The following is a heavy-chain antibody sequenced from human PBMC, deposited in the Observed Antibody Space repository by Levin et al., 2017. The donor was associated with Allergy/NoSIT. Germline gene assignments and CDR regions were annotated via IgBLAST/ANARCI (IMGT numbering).Heavy chain of an antibody. V-gene: IGHV3-30*18. D-gene: IGHD3-9*01. CDR1: GFTFSSYG. Sequence: GGSLRLSCAASGFTFSSYGMHWVRQAPGKGLEWVAVISYDGSNKYYADSVKGRFTISRDNSKNTLYLQMNSLRAEDTAVYYCAKSTGYYRDYDYYGMDVWGQGTTVTVSS. CDR2: ISYDGSNK. J-gene: IGHJ6*02. CDR3: AKSTGYYRDYDYYGMDV.